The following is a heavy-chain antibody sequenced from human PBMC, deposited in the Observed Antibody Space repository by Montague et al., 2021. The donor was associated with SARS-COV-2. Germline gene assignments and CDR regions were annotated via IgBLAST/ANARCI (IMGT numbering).Heavy chain of an antibody. CDR3: ARNGVEFRGSEKYYSGNWLDP. V-gene: IGHV2-70*10. CDR1: GDSISSYY. CDR2: IDWDDDK. Sequence: TLSLTCTVSGDSISSYYWTWIRQPPGRGLEWIARIDWDDDKYYSTSLKTRLTISKDTSKNQVVLTMTDMNPADTATYYCARNGVEFRGSEKYYSGNWLDPWGQGTLVTVSS. J-gene: IGHJ5*02. D-gene: IGHD3-10*01.